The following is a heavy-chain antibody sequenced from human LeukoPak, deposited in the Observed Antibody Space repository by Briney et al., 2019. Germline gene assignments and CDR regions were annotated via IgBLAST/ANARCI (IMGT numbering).Heavy chain of an antibody. V-gene: IGHV4-39*01. CDR3: VRLVGGDIDY. J-gene: IGHJ4*02. CDR2: IYYSGST. CDR1: GGSISSSSYY. D-gene: IGHD5-12*01. Sequence: KPSETLSLTCTVSGGSISSSSYYWGWIRQPPGKGLEWIGSIYYSGSTYYNPSLKSRVTISVDTSKNQFSLKLSSVTAADMAVYYCVRLVGGDIDYWGQGTLVTVSS.